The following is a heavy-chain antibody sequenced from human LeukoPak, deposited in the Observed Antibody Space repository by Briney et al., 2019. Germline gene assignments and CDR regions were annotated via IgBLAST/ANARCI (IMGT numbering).Heavy chain of an antibody. Sequence: GGSLRLSCTTSGFNFGDYAMSWVRQAPGKGLEWVANIKQDGSEKYYVDSVKGRFTISRDNTKNSLYLQMNRLSADDTALYYCARDRLYGDYDSNFDSWGQGTLVTVSS. CDR2: IKQDGSEK. CDR3: ARDRLYGDYDSNFDS. D-gene: IGHD4-17*01. V-gene: IGHV3-7*01. J-gene: IGHJ4*02. CDR1: GFNFGDYA.